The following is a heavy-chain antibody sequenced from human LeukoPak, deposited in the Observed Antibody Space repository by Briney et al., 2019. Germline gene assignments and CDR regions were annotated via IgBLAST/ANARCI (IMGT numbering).Heavy chain of an antibody. J-gene: IGHJ5*02. Sequence: SETLSLTCTVSGGSISSYYWSWIRQPPGKGLESIGYIYYSGSTNYNPSLKSRVTISVDTSKNQFSLKLSSVTAADTAVYYCARGGVPSYDFWSAASWFDPWGQGTLVTVSS. CDR1: GGSISSYY. CDR3: ARGGVPSYDFWSAASWFDP. V-gene: IGHV4-59*01. CDR2: IYYSGST. D-gene: IGHD3-3*01.